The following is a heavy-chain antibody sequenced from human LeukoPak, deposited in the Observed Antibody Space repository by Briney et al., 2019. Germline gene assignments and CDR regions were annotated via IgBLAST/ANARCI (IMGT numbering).Heavy chain of an antibody. V-gene: IGHV3-23*01. CDR3: ANPGIAAAGLYFDY. CDR1: GLTFSTHA. Sequence: PGGSLRLSCAASGLTFSTHAMIWVWVRQAPGKGLEWVSALNGATGVTYYADSVKGRFALSRDSSDSTLYLQMNSLRAEDTAVYYCANPGIAAAGLYFDYWGQGTLVTVSS. J-gene: IGHJ4*02. CDR2: LNGATGVT. D-gene: IGHD6-13*01.